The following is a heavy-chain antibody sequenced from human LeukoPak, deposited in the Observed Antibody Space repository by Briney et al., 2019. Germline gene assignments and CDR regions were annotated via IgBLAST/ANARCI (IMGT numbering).Heavy chain of an antibody. CDR3: AKRDAVTEFDY. CDR2: IQPDGNDK. Sequence: PGGSLRLSCAASGFTVNNYGMHWVRQAPGKGLEWVTLIQPDGNDKYYADSVKGRFTVSRDNSKNTLYLQLNSLRAEDTAVYCCAKRDAVTEFDYWGQGTLVTVSS. CDR1: GFTVNNYG. J-gene: IGHJ4*02. V-gene: IGHV3-30*02. D-gene: IGHD2-21*02.